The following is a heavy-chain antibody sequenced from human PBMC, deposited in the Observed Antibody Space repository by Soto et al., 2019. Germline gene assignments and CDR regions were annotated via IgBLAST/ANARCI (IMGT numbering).Heavy chain of an antibody. V-gene: IGHV3-30*18. CDR3: AKDRGWGYVWGSPHY. CDR2: ISYDGSNK. J-gene: IGHJ4*02. CDR1: GFTFSSYG. Sequence: QVQLVESGGGVVQPGRSLRLSCAASGFTFSSYGMHWVRQAPGKGLEWVAVISYDGSNKYYADSVKGRFTISRDNSKNTLYRQMNSLRAEDTAVYYCAKDRGWGYVWGSPHYWGQGTLVTVSS. D-gene: IGHD3-16*01.